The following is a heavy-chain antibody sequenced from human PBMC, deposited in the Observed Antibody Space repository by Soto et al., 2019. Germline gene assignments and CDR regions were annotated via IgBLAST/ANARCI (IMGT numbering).Heavy chain of an antibody. V-gene: IGHV1-46*01. CDR1: GYTFTSYY. D-gene: IGHD2-2*01. CDR2: INPSGGST. CDR3: ARGGWSGSRYCSSTSCQGYGMDV. J-gene: IGHJ6*02. Sequence: GASVKVSCKASGYTFTSYYMHWVQQAPGQGLEWMGIINPSGGSTSYAQKFQGRVTMTRDTSTSTVYMELSSLRSEDTAVYYCARGGWSGSRYCSSTSCQGYGMDVWGQGTTVTVSS.